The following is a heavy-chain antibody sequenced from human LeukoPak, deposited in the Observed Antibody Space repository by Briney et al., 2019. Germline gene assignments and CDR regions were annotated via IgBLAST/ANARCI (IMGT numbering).Heavy chain of an antibody. Sequence: GGSLRLSCSASGFTFSSYAMHWVRQAPGKGLQYVSGISTNGGRTYYADSVKDRSTISRDNSKNTLYLQMSSLRLEDTAVYYCPLPTLGYWGQGTLVTVSS. CDR2: ISTNGGRT. CDR3: PLPTLGY. CDR1: GFTFSSYA. J-gene: IGHJ4*02. V-gene: IGHV3-64D*08.